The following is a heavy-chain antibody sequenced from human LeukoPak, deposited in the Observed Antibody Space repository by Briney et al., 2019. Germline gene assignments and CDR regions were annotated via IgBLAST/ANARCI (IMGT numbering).Heavy chain of an antibody. J-gene: IGHJ4*02. CDR2: ISSSSSYI. Sequence: GGSLRLSCAASGFTFSTSSMNWVRQAPGKGLEWVSSISSSSSYIYYADSVKGRFTISRDNAKNSLYLQMNSLRAEDTAVYYCAKDYGDYYFDYWGQGTLVTVSS. D-gene: IGHD4-17*01. CDR3: AKDYGDYYFDY. CDR1: GFTFSTSS. V-gene: IGHV3-21*01.